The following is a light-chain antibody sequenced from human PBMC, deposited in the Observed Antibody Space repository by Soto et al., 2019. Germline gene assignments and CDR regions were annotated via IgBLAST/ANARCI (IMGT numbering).Light chain of an antibody. CDR1: SSDVGGYDY. J-gene: IGLJ2*01. Sequence: QSALTQPASVSGSPGQSITISCTGTSSDVGGYDYVSWYQQHPGKAPKLMIYNVRNRPSGVSNRFSGSKAGNTASLTISGLQAEDEAAYYCSSYTSSSTVVFGGVTKLTVL. CDR2: NVR. CDR3: SSYTSSSTVV. V-gene: IGLV2-14*01.